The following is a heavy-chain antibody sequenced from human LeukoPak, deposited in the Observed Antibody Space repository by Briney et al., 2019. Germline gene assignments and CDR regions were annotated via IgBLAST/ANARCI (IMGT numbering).Heavy chain of an antibody. D-gene: IGHD3-22*01. CDR2: INWNGGST. V-gene: IGHV3-20*04. CDR3: ARGLYYYDSSGYYYLGY. CDR1: GFTLRSYA. Sequence: PGRSLRLSCAASGFTLRSYAMHWVRQAPGKGLELVSGINWNGGSTGYADSVKGRFTISRDNAKNSLYLQMNSLRAEDTALYYCARGLYYYDSSGYYYLGYWGQGTLVTVSS. J-gene: IGHJ4*02.